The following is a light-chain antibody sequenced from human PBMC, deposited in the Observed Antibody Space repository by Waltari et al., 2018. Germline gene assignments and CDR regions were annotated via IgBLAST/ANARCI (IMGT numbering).Light chain of an antibody. J-gene: IGLJ2*01. CDR1: NHDIGSYNL. CDR2: EVN. CDR3: CSYAGTPRVV. V-gene: IGLV2-23*02. Sequence: QSALTQPASVSGSPGQSITISCPGTNHDIGSYNLVSWYQQHPGKAPKVIIFEVNKRPSGVSNRFSGSKSGNTASLTVSGLHPEDEADYYCCSYAGTPRVVFGGGTKLTVL.